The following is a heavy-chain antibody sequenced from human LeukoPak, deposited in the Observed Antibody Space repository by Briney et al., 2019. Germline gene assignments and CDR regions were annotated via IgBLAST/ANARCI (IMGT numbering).Heavy chain of an antibody. CDR3: ARRLKPMFSFASYFHY. CDR2: IYYSGST. Sequence: SETLSLTCTVSGDSISSSPYYWDWIRQPPGKGLEWIGSIYYSGSTYYNPSLTSRVTISVDTSKNQFSLKLSSVTAADTAVYYCARRLKPMFSFASYFHYWDQGTLVTVSS. V-gene: IGHV4-39*01. D-gene: IGHD3-10*02. CDR1: GDSISSSPYY. J-gene: IGHJ4*02.